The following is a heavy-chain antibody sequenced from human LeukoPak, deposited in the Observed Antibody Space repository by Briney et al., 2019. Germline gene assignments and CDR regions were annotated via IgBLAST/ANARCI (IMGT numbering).Heavy chain of an antibody. CDR1: GGSISSSSYY. CDR3: ARAHKGVVVVAATGAFDI. CDR2: IYYSGST. Sequence: SETLSLTCTVSGGSISSSSYYWGWIRQPPGKGLEWIGSIYYSGSTYYNPSLKSRVTISVDTSKNQFSLKLSSVTAADTAVYYCARAHKGVVVVAATGAFDISGQGTMVTVSS. D-gene: IGHD2-15*01. V-gene: IGHV4-39*01. J-gene: IGHJ3*02.